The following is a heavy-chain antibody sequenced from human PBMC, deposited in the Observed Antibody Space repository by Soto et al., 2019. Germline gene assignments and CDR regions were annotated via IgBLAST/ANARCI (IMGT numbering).Heavy chain of an antibody. CDR1: GGSISSGDYY. Sequence: SETLSLTCTVSGGSISSGDYYWSWIRQPPGKGLEWIGYIYYSGSTYYNPSLKSRVTISVDTSKNHFSLKLSSVTAADTAVYYCARETSTSQFDYWGQGTLVTVSS. J-gene: IGHJ4*02. D-gene: IGHD1-26*01. CDR3: ARETSTSQFDY. V-gene: IGHV4-30-4*01. CDR2: IYYSGST.